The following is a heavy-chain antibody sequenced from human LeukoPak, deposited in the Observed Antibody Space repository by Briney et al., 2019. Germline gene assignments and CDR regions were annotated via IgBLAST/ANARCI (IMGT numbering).Heavy chain of an antibody. Sequence: PSETLSLTCTVSGGSISISTYYWGWIRQPPGKGLEWIGYIYYSGSTYYNPSLRIRVTIPVDTSQNQFSLRLSPVTAADTAVYYCARLGTGYDSSGYSIGWFDPWGQGTLVTVSS. CDR2: IYYSGST. CDR3: ARLGTGYDSSGYSIGWFDP. V-gene: IGHV4-39*01. J-gene: IGHJ5*02. D-gene: IGHD3-22*01. CDR1: GGSISISTYY.